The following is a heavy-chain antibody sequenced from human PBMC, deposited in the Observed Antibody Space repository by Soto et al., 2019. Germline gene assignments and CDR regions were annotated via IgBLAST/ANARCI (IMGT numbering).Heavy chain of an antibody. CDR2: IIPMLGMS. CDR3: ATNYGSGSTHFDN. J-gene: IGHJ4*02. CDR1: GDTFNFYT. D-gene: IGHD3-10*01. Sequence: QVQLVQSGAEVKTPGYSVKVSCTVSGDTFNFYTLSWVRQAPGQGLEWMGRIIPMLGMSNYAQKFQGRVTMIADKSTRTVYMVLSGLRSEDTALYYCATNYGSGSTHFDNWGQGTLVTVSS. V-gene: IGHV1-69*02.